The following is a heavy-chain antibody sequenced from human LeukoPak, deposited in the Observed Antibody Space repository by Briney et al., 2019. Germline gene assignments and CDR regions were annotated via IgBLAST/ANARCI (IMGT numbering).Heavy chain of an antibody. CDR3: AKEPREYCSSTSCPNWIDP. Sequence: GGSLRLSCVASGFTFSSYAMSWVRQAPGKGLEWVSVISGNGGRTYYADSVKGRFTISRDNSKNTLYLQMSSLRAEDTAVYYCAKEPREYCSSTSCPNWIDPWGQGTLVTVSS. CDR2: ISGNGGRT. V-gene: IGHV3-23*01. D-gene: IGHD2-2*01. CDR1: GFTFSSYA. J-gene: IGHJ5*02.